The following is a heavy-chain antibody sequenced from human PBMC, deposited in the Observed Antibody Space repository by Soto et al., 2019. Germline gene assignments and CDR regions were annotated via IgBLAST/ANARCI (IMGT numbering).Heavy chain of an antibody. J-gene: IGHJ5*02. CDR2: IIPIFGTA. D-gene: IGHD3-3*01. Sequence: QVQLVQSGAEVKKPGSSVKVSCKASGGTFSSYAISWVRQAPGQGLEWMGGIIPIFGTANYAQKFQGRVTITADESTSTADMELRSLRSEDTAVYYCGRSVDRLLDPGGGFDPWGQGTLVTVSS. CDR3: GRSVDRLLDPGGGFDP. CDR1: GGTFSSYA. V-gene: IGHV1-69*01.